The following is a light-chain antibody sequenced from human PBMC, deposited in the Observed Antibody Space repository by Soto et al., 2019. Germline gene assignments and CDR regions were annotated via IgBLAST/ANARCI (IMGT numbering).Light chain of an antibody. Sequence: EIVLTQSPATLSLSPGERATLSCRASQSINNYLGWYQQKPGQAPRLLIYDATNRAAGIPPRFSGSGSGTDFPLTISSLEPEDFAVYYCQQRSKWPLTFGGGTKGGDQT. CDR2: DAT. V-gene: IGKV3-11*01. CDR1: QSINNY. CDR3: QQRSKWPLT. J-gene: IGKJ4*01.